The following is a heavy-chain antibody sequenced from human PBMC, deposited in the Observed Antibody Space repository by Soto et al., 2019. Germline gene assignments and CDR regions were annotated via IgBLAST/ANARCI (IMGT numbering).Heavy chain of an antibody. Sequence: PSETLSLTCTVSGGSINSGGYYWGWIRQHPGKGLEWIGYIYNSGSTYYNPSLKSRITISVDTSKNQFTLKLSSVTAADTAVYYCARAPGDYYDYWGQGTLVTVSS. CDR1: GGSINSGGYY. J-gene: IGHJ4*02. CDR2: IYNSGST. V-gene: IGHV4-31*03. CDR3: ARAPGDYYDY.